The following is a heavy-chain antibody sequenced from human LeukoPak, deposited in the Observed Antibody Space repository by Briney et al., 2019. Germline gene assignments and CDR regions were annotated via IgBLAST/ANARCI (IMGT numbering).Heavy chain of an antibody. CDR3: AKNLWFGELLHPNNWFDP. Sequence: PGGSLRLSCAASGFTFSSYAMSWVRQAPVKGLEWVSAISGSGGSTYYADSVKGRFTISRDNSKNTLYLQMNSLRAEDTAVYYCAKNLWFGELLHPNNWFDPWGQGTLVTVSS. CDR1: GFTFSSYA. J-gene: IGHJ5*02. V-gene: IGHV3-23*01. CDR2: ISGSGGST. D-gene: IGHD3-10*01.